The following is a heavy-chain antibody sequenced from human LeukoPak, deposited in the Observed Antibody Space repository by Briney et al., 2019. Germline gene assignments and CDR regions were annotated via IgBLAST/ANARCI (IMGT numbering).Heavy chain of an antibody. CDR3: ARGGYGDYGLDAFDI. V-gene: IGHV4-59*08. J-gene: IGHJ3*02. D-gene: IGHD4-17*01. CDR1: GGSISSYY. CDR2: IYYSGST. Sequence: SETLSLTCTVSGGSISSYYWSWIRQPPGKGLEWIGYIYYSGSTNYNPSLKSRVTISVDTSKNQFSLKLSSVTAADTAVYYCARGGYGDYGLDAFDIWGQGTMVTVSS.